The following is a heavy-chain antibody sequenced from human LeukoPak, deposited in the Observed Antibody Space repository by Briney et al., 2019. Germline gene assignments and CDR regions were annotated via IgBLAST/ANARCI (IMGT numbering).Heavy chain of an antibody. V-gene: IGHV1-18*01. Sequence: ASVKVSCKASGYTFTSYGISWVRQAPGQGLEWMGWISAYNGNTNYAQKLQGRVTMTIDTSTSTAYMELRSLRSDDTAVYYCARDLVGGYSYGQASDYWGQGTLVTVSS. CDR3: ARDLVGGYSYGQASDY. CDR1: GYTFTSYG. J-gene: IGHJ4*02. D-gene: IGHD5-18*01. CDR2: ISAYNGNT.